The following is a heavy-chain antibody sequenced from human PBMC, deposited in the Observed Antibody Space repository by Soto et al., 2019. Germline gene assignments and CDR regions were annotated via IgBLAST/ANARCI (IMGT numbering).Heavy chain of an antibody. V-gene: IGHV1-46*01. CDR3: ARDLPTAPSGGDV. CDR2: INPSGGST. Sequence: ASVKVSCKASGYTFSSYYMHWVRQAPGQGLEWMGLINPSGGSTSNAQNFQGRVTMTRDTSTSTVYMELSSLRSEDTAIYYCARDLPTAPSGGDVWGQGTTVTVSS. CDR1: GYTFSSYY. J-gene: IGHJ6*02. D-gene: IGHD2-21*02.